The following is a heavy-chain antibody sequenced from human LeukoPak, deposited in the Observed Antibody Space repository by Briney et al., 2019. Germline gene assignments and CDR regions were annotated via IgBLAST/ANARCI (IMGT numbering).Heavy chain of an antibody. J-gene: IGHJ4*02. V-gene: IGHV1-2*02. CDR1: RHTFTDYY. D-gene: IGHD4-17*01. CDR2: INPISGNA. Sequence: ASVKVSCKTSRHTFTDYYIHWVRQAPGLGLEWMAWINPISGNANSAPKFRDRVTMTRDTSMYTVDMELISLRSDDTAVYCCGGPNLYGIDYWGQGTLVTVSS. CDR3: GGPNLYGIDY.